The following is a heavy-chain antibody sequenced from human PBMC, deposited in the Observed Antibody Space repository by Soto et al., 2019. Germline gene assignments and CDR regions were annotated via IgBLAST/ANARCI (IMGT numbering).Heavy chain of an antibody. CDR2: INHRGST. Sequence: PSETLSLTCAVYGGSFSGYYWSWIRQPPGKGLEWIGEINHRGSTKYNPSLESRLTISGHTSKNQFFLKLTSVTAADTAVYYCARTLDYGHMDVWGKGTTVTVSS. V-gene: IGHV4-34*01. D-gene: IGHD3-16*01. J-gene: IGHJ6*03. CDR1: GGSFSGYY. CDR3: ARTLDYGHMDV.